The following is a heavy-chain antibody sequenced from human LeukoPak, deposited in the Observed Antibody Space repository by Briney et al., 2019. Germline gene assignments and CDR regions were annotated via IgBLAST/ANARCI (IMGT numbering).Heavy chain of an antibody. CDR3: TTERITMIVVVIGQGGYFDY. CDR1: GFTFSNAW. D-gene: IGHD3-22*01. CDR2: IKGKTDGGTT. J-gene: IGHJ4*02. Sequence: TGGSLRLSCAASGFTFSNAWMSWVRQAPGKGLEWVGRIKGKTDGGTTDYAAPVKGRFTISRDDSKNTLYLQMNSLKTEDTAVYYCTTERITMIVVVIGQGGYFDYWGQGTLVTVSS. V-gene: IGHV3-15*01.